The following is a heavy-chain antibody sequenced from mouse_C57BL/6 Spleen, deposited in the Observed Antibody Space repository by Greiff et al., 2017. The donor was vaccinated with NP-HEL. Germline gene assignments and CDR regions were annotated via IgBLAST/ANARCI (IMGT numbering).Heavy chain of an antibody. Sequence: VQLQQPGAELVRPGSSVKLSCKASGYTFTSYWMHWVKQRPIQGLEWIGNIDPSDSETHYNQKFKDKATLTVDKSSSTAYMQLSSLTSEDSAVYYCARGYYGSYYYAMDYWGQGTSVTVSS. D-gene: IGHD1-1*01. CDR3: ARGYYGSYYYAMDY. CDR1: GYTFTSYW. CDR2: IDPSDSET. J-gene: IGHJ4*01. V-gene: IGHV1-52*01.